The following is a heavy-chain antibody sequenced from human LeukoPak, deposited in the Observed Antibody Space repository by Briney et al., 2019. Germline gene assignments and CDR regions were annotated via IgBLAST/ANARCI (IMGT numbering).Heavy chain of an antibody. V-gene: IGHV3-13*01. D-gene: IGHD2-15*01. Sequence: GGSLRLSCAASGFTFSSYDMHWVRQATGKGLEWVSAIGIAGDTYYPDSVKGRFTISRDNAKNSLFLQMNSLRAEDTAVYYCARVLRYCSGGNCYSGGLGYMDVWGKGTTVTISS. CDR3: ARVLRYCSGGNCYSGGLGYMDV. CDR1: GFTFSSYD. J-gene: IGHJ6*03. CDR2: IGIAGDT.